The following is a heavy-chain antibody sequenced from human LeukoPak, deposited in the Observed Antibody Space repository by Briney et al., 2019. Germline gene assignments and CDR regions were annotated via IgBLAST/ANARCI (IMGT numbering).Heavy chain of an antibody. CDR2: INPNSGGT. J-gene: IGHJ4*02. CDR3: ARGKEDYGDYGLGY. V-gene: IGHV1-2*02. CDR1: VYTFTVYY. Sequence: SVRLSCKASVYTFTVYYMHCVRQAPGQGLEWMGWINPNSGGTNYTQKFQGRVTMTRDTSISTAYMELSRLRSDDTAVYYCARGKEDYGDYGLGYWGQGTLVTVSS. D-gene: IGHD4-17*01.